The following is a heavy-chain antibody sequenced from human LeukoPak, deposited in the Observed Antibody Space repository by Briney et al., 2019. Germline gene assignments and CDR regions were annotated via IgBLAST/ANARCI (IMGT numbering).Heavy chain of an antibody. V-gene: IGHV1-2*02. CDR3: ASSKGDSSGYSVSEDAFDI. Sequence: ASVKVSCKASGYTFTGYYMHWVRQAPGQGLEWMGWINPNSGGTNYAQKFQGRVTMTRDTSISTAYMELSRLRSDDTAVYYCASSKGDSSGYSVSEDAFDIWGQGTMVTVSS. CDR2: INPNSGGT. J-gene: IGHJ3*02. CDR1: GYTFTGYY. D-gene: IGHD3-22*01.